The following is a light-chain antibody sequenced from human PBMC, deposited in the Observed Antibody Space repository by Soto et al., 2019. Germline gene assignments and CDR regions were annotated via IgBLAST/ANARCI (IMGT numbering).Light chain of an antibody. CDR1: HSVSTN. V-gene: IGKV3-15*01. Sequence: EIVMTQSPATLSVSPGERVTLSCRASHSVSTNLAWYQQKPGQAPRLLIYGATTRAAGIPARFRGSWSETEFTLTISSLQSEDFAVYYCQHYKTFGQGTKVDIK. J-gene: IGKJ1*01. CDR2: GAT. CDR3: QHYKT.